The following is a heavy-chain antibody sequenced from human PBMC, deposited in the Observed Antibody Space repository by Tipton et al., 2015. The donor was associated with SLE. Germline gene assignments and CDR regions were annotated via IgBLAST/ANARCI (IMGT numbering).Heavy chain of an antibody. CDR3: ARDRSRGYGSFDD. D-gene: IGHD5-12*01. V-gene: IGHV4-31*02. CDR1: GGSVSSVGYY. CDR2: IYYTGSGST. J-gene: IGHJ4*02. Sequence: LRLSCTVSGGSVSSVGYYWSWIRLQPGKGLEWIGYIYYTGSGSTSYNPSLKSRLTTSVDTSKNQFSLKLSSVTAADTAVYYCARDRSRGYGSFDDWGQGTLVTVSS.